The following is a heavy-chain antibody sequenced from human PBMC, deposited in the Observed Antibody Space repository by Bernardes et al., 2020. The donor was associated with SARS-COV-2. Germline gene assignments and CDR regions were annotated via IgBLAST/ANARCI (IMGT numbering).Heavy chain of an antibody. Sequence: SETLSLTCTVSGGSISSYYWSWIRQPAGKGLEWIGRIYTSGSTNYNPSLKSRVTMSVDTSKNQFSLKLSPVTAADTAVYYCARGGGSIGIRYFDWYSSYGMDVWGQGTTVTVSS. J-gene: IGHJ6*02. V-gene: IGHV4-4*07. CDR3: ARGGGSIGIRYFDWYSSYGMDV. CDR2: IYTSGST. CDR1: GGSISSYY. D-gene: IGHD3-9*01.